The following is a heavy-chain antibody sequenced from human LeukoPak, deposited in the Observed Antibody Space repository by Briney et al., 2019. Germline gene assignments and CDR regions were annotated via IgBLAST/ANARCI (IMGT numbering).Heavy chain of an antibody. J-gene: IGHJ4*02. V-gene: IGHV1-2*02. D-gene: IGHD6-13*01. CDR3: ARSPFTQYSSSWYDDY. Sequence: GASVKVSCKASGYTFTGYYMHWVRQAPGQGLEWMGWINPNSGGTNYAQKFQGRVTMTRDTSISTAYMELSRLRSDDTAVYYCARSPFTQYSSSWYDDYWGQGTLVTVSS. CDR1: GYTFTGYY. CDR2: INPNSGGT.